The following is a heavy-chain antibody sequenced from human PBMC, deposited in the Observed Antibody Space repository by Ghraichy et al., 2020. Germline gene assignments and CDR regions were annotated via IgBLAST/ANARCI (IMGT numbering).Heavy chain of an antibody. CDR2: IVVGSGNT. V-gene: IGHV1-58*02. J-gene: IGHJ2*01. CDR3: AAESYGGNLTYFDL. Sequence: SVKVSCKASGFTFTSSAMQWVRQARGQRLEWIGWIVVGSGNTNYAQKFQERVTITRDMSTSTAYMELSSLRSEDTAVYYCAAESYGGNLTYFDLWGRGTLVTVSS. D-gene: IGHD4-23*01. CDR1: GFTFTSSA.